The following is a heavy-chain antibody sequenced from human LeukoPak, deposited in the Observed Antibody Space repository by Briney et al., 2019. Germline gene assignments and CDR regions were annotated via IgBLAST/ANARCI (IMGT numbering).Heavy chain of an antibody. J-gene: IGHJ5*02. CDR1: GGSISSGDYY. CDR3: AREQECSGTSCYKRAGFDP. D-gene: IGHD2-2*02. Sequence: PSQTLSLTCTVSGGSISSGDYYWSWIRQPPGKGLEWIGYIYYSGSTYYNPSLKSRVTISVDTSKNQFSLKLSSVTAADTAVYYCAREQECSGTSCYKRAGFDPWGQGTLVTVSS. V-gene: IGHV4-30-4*08. CDR2: IYYSGST.